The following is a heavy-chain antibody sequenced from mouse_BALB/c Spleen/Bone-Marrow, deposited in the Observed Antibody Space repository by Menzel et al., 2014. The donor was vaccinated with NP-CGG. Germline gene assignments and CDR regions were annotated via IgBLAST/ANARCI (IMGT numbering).Heavy chain of an antibody. CDR3: ARGGHGSY. D-gene: IGHD2-2*01. Sequence: QVQLQQSGAELVRPGTSVKVSCKASGYAFTNYLIEWVKQRPGQGLEWIGVINPGSGGTNYNEKFKGKATLTADNSSNTAYMHLSSLTYDDSAVYFCARGGHGSYWGQGTTLTVSS. V-gene: IGHV1-54*03. J-gene: IGHJ2*01. CDR2: INPGSGGT. CDR1: GYAFTNYL.